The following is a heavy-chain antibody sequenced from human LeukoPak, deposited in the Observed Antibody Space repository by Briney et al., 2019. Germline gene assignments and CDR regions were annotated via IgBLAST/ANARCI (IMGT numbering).Heavy chain of an antibody. CDR1: GGSISSYY. V-gene: IGHV4-59*01. D-gene: IGHD6-19*01. CDR2: IYYSGST. Sequence: SETLSLTCTVSGGSISSYYWSWIRQPPGKGLEWIGYIYYSGSTNYNPSLKSRVTISVDTSKNQFSLKLSSLTAADTAVYYWARAHSSGWYPGRGYFDLWGRGPLVTVSS. CDR3: ARAHSSGWYPGRGYFDL. J-gene: IGHJ2*01.